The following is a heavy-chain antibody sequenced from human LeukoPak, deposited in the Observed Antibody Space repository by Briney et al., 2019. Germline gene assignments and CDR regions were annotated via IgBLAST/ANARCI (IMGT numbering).Heavy chain of an antibody. CDR1: GFTFTGYA. CDR2: ISGYYGST. J-gene: IGHJ3*02. D-gene: IGHD3-3*01. V-gene: IGHV3-23*01. Sequence: PGGSLRLSCAASGFTFTGYAVSWVRQVPGKGLEWVSTISGYYGSTNYADSVRGRFTISRDNSNNTLYLQMTSLRAEDTAIYYCAKDLEGAEPDAFDIWGQGTMVTVSS. CDR3: AKDLEGAEPDAFDI.